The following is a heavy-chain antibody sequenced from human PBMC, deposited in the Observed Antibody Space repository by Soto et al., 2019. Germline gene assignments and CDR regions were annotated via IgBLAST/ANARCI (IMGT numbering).Heavy chain of an antibody. CDR3: AGGRRDDYGDAGDFDY. D-gene: IGHD4-17*01. Sequence: EVQLVESGGGLVQPGGSVRLSCAASGFTFSSYGMHWVRQAPGKGLEYVSAITGNGGSTYYANSVKGRFTISRDNSKNSLYLQLGSRIADDMAAYYCAGGRRDDYGDAGDFDYRGQGTRVSVSS. CDR1: GFTFSSYG. CDR2: ITGNGGST. J-gene: IGHJ4*02. V-gene: IGHV3-64*01.